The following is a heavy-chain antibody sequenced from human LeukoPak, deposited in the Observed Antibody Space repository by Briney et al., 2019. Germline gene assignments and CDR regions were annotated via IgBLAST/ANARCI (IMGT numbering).Heavy chain of an antibody. J-gene: IGHJ4*02. Sequence: SQTLSLTCTVSGGSISSGDYYWSWIRQPPGKGLEWIGEINHSGSTNYNPSLKSRVTISVDTSKNQFSLKLSSVTAADTAVYYCARGPSRSAAAGGRGCYFDYWGQGTLVTVSS. V-gene: IGHV4-30-4*08. CDR2: INHSGST. CDR1: GGSISSGDYY. D-gene: IGHD6-13*01. CDR3: ARGPSRSAAAGGRGCYFDY.